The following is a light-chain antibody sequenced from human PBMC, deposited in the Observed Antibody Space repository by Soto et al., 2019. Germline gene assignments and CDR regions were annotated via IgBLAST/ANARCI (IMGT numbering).Light chain of an antibody. CDR1: SSDVGGYNY. CDR3: SSYTSSSPLVL. Sequence: QSALTQPPSVSGSPGQSITISCTGTSSDVGGYNYVSWYQQHPGKAPKLMIYDVSNRPSGVSNRFSASKSGNTASLTISGLRAGDVAHYYCSSYTSSSPLVLFGAGTKLTFL. V-gene: IGLV2-14*01. CDR2: DVS. J-gene: IGLJ2*01.